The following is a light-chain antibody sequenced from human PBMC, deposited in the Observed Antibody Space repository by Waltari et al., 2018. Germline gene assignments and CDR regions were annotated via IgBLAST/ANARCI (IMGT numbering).Light chain of an antibody. CDR1: QSVDNY. CDR2: DSS. V-gene: IGKV3-11*01. Sequence: DIILTQSPATLSLSPGDRATLSCRASQSVDNYLAWYQQKPGQSPRLLIYDSSNRAIGIPGRFTCSGSGTDFTLTISSLEPEDFAVYYCQQRSVWPTFGGGTKVEIK. CDR3: QQRSVWPT. J-gene: IGKJ4*01.